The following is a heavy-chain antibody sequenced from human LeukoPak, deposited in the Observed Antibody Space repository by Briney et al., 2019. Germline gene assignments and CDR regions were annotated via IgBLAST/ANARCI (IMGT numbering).Heavy chain of an antibody. V-gene: IGHV4-59*01. CDR3: ARVSYSYPAD. CDR2: IYYSGIT. CDR1: GGSISSYY. D-gene: IGHD5-18*01. Sequence: SEALSLTFTVSGGSISSYYWSWIRQPPGKGLEGIGYIYYSGITNYNPSLKSRVTISVDTSKNQFSLKLSSVTAADTAVYYCARVSYSYPADWGQGTLVTVSS. J-gene: IGHJ4*02.